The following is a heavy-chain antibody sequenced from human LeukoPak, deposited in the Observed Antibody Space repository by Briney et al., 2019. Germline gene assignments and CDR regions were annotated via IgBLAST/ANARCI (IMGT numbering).Heavy chain of an antibody. CDR3: ARGSKGEPDFGY. CDR1: GFTVSSNY. V-gene: IGHV3-53*01. Sequence: GSLRLSCAASGFTVSSNYVSWVRQAPGKGLEWVSVIYSGGNTYYADSVKGRFTISRDNSKNTLYLQMNSLRAEDTAVYYCARGSKGEPDFGYWGQGTLVTVSS. J-gene: IGHJ4*02. CDR2: IYSGGNT. D-gene: IGHD1-14*01.